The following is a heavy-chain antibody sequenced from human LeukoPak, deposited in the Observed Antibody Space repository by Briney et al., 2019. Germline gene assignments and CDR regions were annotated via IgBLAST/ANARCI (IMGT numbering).Heavy chain of an antibody. CDR1: GGSFSGYY. D-gene: IGHD6-13*01. CDR2: INHSGST. J-gene: IGHJ4*02. CDR3: VRRGSGWYDPYYFDY. Sequence: PSETLSLTCAVYGGSFSGYYWSWIRQPPGKGLEWIGEINHSGSTNYNPSLKSRVTISVDTSKNQFSLKLSSVTAADTAVYYCVRRGSGWYDPYYFDYWGQGTLVTVSS. V-gene: IGHV4-34*01.